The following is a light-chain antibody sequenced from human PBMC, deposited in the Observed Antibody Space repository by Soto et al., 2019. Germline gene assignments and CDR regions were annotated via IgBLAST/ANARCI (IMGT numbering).Light chain of an antibody. CDR2: DSS. CDR1: QSVGTY. CDR3: EQYDYSPQIS. J-gene: IGKJ5*01. Sequence: IVLPQSPATLSLSPGERATLSCGASQSVGTYYAWYKQKPGLAPRLVIFDSSTRPNGTPDRFSVSGSGTGFTLTISRLQAEDCAVYFCEQYDYSPQISCGQGTRVDFK. V-gene: IGKV3D-20*01.